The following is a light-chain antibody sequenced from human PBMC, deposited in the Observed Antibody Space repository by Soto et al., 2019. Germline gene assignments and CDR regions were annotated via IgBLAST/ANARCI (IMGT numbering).Light chain of an antibody. CDR3: AAWDDSLNGSV. Sequence: QSVLTQPPSASGTPGQRVTISCSGSSSNIGTNTVNWYQHLPGTAPRLLIYGNSQRPSGVPDRFSGSKSGTSASLAISGLRSEDEADYYCAAWDDSLNGSVFGGGTQPTVL. CDR1: SSNIGTNT. CDR2: GNS. V-gene: IGLV1-44*01. J-gene: IGLJ7*01.